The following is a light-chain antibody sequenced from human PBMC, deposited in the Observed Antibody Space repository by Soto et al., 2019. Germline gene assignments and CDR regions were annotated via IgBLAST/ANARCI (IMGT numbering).Light chain of an antibody. CDR3: QSYDSSLGGWV. V-gene: IGLV1-40*01. J-gene: IGLJ3*02. CDR1: SSNIGAGYD. CDR2: GNN. Sequence: QSVLTQQPSESGAPGQRVTISCTGSSSNIGAGYDVHWYQQLPGTAPKLLIYGNNNRPSGVPDRFSGSKSDTSASLAITGLQAGDEADYYCQSYDSSLGGWVFGGGTKLTVL.